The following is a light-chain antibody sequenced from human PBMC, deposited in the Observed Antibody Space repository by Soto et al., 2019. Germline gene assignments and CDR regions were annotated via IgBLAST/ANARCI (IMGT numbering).Light chain of an antibody. CDR2: AAT. J-gene: IGKJ4*01. Sequence: AIQMAQSPSSLPASVGDRVTITCRASQGIGNDVGWYQQKPGKAPKLLLYAATTLQSGVPSRFSGTRSGTEFTLTISSLQPEDFATYYCLQDHNYPLTFGGGTKVEIK. CDR1: QGIGND. V-gene: IGKV1-6*02. CDR3: LQDHNYPLT.